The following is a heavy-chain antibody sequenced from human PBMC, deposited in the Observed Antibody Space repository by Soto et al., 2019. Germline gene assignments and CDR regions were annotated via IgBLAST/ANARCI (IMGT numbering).Heavy chain of an antibody. J-gene: IGHJ3*01. CDR3: ARGLTRFGESTDPCDV. CDR1: GYEFDNYR. CDR2: ISGYNGNT. D-gene: IGHD3-10*01. Sequence: QVQLVQSGAEVKNPGASVTVSCKASGYEFDNYRISWVRQAPGQGLEWMGWISGYNGNTNSAENFHGRVTMTRDTSTRIAYMELKSLRSDDTAVYYCARGLTRFGESTDPCDVWGQGTMVTVSS. V-gene: IGHV1-18*01.